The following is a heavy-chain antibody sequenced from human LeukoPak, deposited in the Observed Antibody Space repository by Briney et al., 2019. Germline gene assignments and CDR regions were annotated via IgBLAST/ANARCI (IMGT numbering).Heavy chain of an antibody. V-gene: IGHV4-4*07. J-gene: IGHJ4*02. CDR1: GGSISSYY. Sequence: PSETLSLTCTVSGGSISSYYWSWIRQPAGKGLEWIGRIYTSGSTYYNPSLKSRVTISVDTSKNQFSLKLSSVTAADTAVYYCARDRYYYGSGSYHFDYWGQGTLVTVSS. D-gene: IGHD3-10*01. CDR2: IYTSGST. CDR3: ARDRYYYGSGSYHFDY.